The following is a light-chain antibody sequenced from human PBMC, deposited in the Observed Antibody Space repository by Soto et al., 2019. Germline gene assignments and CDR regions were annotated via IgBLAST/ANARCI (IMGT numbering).Light chain of an antibody. CDR2: ENN. J-gene: IGLJ2*01. Sequence: QSVLTQPPSVSAAPGQKVTISCSGSNSNIGNNYVAWYQQLPGTAPKLIMYENNKRPSGIPDRFSGSKSGTSATLAINGLQTGNEAIYYGKTWDNSLYAKIFGGGTKVPVL. CDR3: KTWDNSLYAKI. CDR1: NSNIGNNY. V-gene: IGLV1-51*02.